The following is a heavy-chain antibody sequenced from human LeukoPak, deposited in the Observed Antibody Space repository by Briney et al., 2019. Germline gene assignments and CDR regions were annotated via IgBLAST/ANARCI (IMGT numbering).Heavy chain of an antibody. CDR2: ISAYNGNT. D-gene: IGHD6-13*01. Sequence: ASVKVSCKASGYTFTSYGISWVRQAPGQGLEWMGWISAYNGNTNYAQKLQGRVTMTTDTSTSTAYMELRSLRSDDTAVYYCARSSKQQLLYYYYYYGMDVWGQGTTVTVSS. CDR1: GYTFTSYG. V-gene: IGHV1-18*01. CDR3: ARSSKQQLLYYYYYYGMDV. J-gene: IGHJ6*02.